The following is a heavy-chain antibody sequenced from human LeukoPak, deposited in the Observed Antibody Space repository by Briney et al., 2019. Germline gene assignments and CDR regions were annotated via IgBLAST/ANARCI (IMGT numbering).Heavy chain of an antibody. CDR2: INPNSGGT. V-gene: IGHV1-2*02. CDR1: GCTFTGYY. D-gene: IGHD1-26*01. Sequence: ASVKVSCKASGCTFTGYYMHWVRQAPGQGLEWMGWINPNSGGTNYAQKFQGRVTMARDTSISTAYMELSRLRSDDTAVYYCASNAGVGATMDLGYWGQGTLVTVSS. CDR3: ASNAGVGATMDLGY. J-gene: IGHJ4*02.